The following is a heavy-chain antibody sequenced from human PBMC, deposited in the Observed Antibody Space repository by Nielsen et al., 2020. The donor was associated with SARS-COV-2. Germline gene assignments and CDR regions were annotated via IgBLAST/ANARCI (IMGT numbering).Heavy chain of an antibody. J-gene: IGHJ6*03. CDR1: GGSFSGYH. Sequence: SETLSLTCSVYGGSFSGYHWSWIRQSPGKGLEWIGEINHSGSTNYNPPLKSRVTISIDTSKKQFSLNLSSVTAADMAVYYCARRAEGLELWRRYFYYMDVWGKGTTVTVSS. D-gene: IGHD5-18*01. V-gene: IGHV4-34*01. CDR2: INHSGST. CDR3: ARRAEGLELWRRYFYYMDV.